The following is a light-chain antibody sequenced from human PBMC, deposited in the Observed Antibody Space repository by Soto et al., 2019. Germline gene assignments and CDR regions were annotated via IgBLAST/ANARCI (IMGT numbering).Light chain of an antibody. CDR2: EVS. CDR3: CSFAGSSNLYV. J-gene: IGLJ1*01. V-gene: IGLV2-23*02. Sequence: QSLLTQPASVSESPGQSITISRARTTSDIGSYDLVSWYQHHPGKAPKLLIYEVSKRPSGVSDRFSGSKSGNTASLTISGLQTEDEADYYCCSFAGSSNLYVFGTGTKVTVL. CDR1: TSDIGSYDL.